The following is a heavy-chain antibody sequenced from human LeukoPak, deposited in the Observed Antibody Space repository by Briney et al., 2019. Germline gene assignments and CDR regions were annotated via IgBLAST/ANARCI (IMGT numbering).Heavy chain of an antibody. CDR1: GFTFEDNG. CDR2: INWNGGST. Sequence: GGSLRLSCAASGFTFEDNGMSSVRQAPGKGLEWVSGINWNGGSTGYADSVKGRFTIHRDNARNSLYLKMNSLRPEDTALYYCATHSYYYGSGSYPHYLDYWGQGTLVTVSA. V-gene: IGHV3-20*04. D-gene: IGHD3-10*01. J-gene: IGHJ4*02. CDR3: ATHSYYYGSGSYPHYLDY.